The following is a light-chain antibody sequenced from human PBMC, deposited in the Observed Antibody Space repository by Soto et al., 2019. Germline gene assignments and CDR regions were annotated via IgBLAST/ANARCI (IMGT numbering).Light chain of an antibody. CDR2: DAS. CDR1: QSISRW. CDR3: QQYNGYSTCT. V-gene: IGKV1-5*01. J-gene: IGKJ1*01. Sequence: DIQLTQSPSTLPASVGDRVTIACRASQSISRWLAWYQQKPGKAPKVLIWDASILHSGVPSRFSVSGSGTEFTLTISSLQPDDVATYYCQQYNGYSTCTFGKGTNVEIK.